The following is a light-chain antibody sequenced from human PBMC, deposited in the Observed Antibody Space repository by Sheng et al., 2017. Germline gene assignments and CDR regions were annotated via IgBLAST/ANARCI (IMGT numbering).Light chain of an antibody. CDR2: AAS. CDR3: LQYDSLPLT. CDR1: QGISNY. Sequence: DIQMTQSPSSLSASVGDRVTITCRASQGISNYLAWYQQKPGKVPKLLIYAASTLQSGVPSRFSGSGSGTNFSFTITSLQAEDITTYYCLQYDSLPLTFGPGTTMD. J-gene: IGKJ3*01. V-gene: IGKV1-27*01.